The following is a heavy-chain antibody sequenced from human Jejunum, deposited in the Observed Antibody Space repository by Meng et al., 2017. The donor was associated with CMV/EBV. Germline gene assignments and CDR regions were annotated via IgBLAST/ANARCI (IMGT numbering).Heavy chain of an antibody. Sequence: SGSYYWNWIRQSPGKGLEWIAYVFYSGSSDYNPSLKSRVTVSVDTSKNQFFLQLSSVTAADTAVYYCARGAINMIRGVPYYFDCWGQGARVTVSS. V-gene: IGHV4-61*01. CDR2: VFYSGSS. D-gene: IGHD3-10*01. J-gene: IGHJ4*02. CDR3: ARGAINMIRGVPYYFDC. CDR1: SGSYY.